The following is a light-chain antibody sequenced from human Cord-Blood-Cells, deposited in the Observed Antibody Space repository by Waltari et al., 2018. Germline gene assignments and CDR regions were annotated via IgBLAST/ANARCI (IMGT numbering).Light chain of an antibody. CDR1: SSNIGNNA. CDR3: AAWDDSLKV. Sequence: QSVLTQPPSVSEAPRQRVTISCSGSSSNIGNNAVNWYQQLPGKAPKLLLYYDDLLPSGVSVRFSGSKSGTSAYLAISGLQSEDEADYYCAAWDDSLKVFGGGTKLTVL. CDR2: YDD. V-gene: IGLV1-36*01. J-gene: IGLJ3*02.